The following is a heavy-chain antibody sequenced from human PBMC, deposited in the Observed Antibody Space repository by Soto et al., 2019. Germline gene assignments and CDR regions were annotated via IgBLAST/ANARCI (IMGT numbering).Heavy chain of an antibody. D-gene: IGHD6-13*01. CDR2: IDPSDSYT. CDR1: GYSFTSYW. Sequence: LKISCKGSGYSFTSYWISWVRQMPGKGLERMGRIDPSDSYTNYSPSFQGHVTISADKSISTAYLQWSSLKASDTAMYYCARYGKPPPSRNEYYYYGMDVWGQGTTVTVS. V-gene: IGHV5-10-1*01. J-gene: IGHJ6*02. CDR3: ARYGKPPPSRNEYYYYGMDV.